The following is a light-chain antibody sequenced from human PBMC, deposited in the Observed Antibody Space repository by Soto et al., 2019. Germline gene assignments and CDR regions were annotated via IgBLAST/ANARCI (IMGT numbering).Light chain of an antibody. J-gene: IGKJ4*01. Sequence: EIALTQSPGSLSLSPGERATLSCRASQSVSTGYLAWYQQKPGQTPRLLIYGVSNRPTGIPDRFSGSESGTDFTLTISRLEPEDFAVYYCQQYGASPLTFGGGTKVEIK. CDR3: QQYGASPLT. CDR1: QSVSTGY. CDR2: GVS. V-gene: IGKV3-20*01.